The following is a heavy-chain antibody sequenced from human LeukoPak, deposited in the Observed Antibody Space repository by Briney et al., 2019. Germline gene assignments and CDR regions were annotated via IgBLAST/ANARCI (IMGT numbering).Heavy chain of an antibody. CDR1: GGSFSGYY. CDR2: INHSGST. J-gene: IGHJ3*02. D-gene: IGHD3-9*01. Sequence: PSETLSLTCAVYGGSFSGYYWSWIRQPPGKGLEWIGEINHSGSTNYNPSLKSRVTISVDTSKNQFSLKLSSVTAADTAVYYCARGFTPSYDILTGYRNDAFDIRGQGTMVTVSS. CDR3: ARGFTPSYDILTGYRNDAFDI. V-gene: IGHV4-34*01.